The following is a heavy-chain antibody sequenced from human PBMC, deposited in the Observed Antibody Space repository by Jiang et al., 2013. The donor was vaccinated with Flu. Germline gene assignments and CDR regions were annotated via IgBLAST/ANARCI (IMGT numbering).Heavy chain of an antibody. V-gene: IGHV4-39*01. Sequence: RLLKPSETLSLTCTVSGDSISNPGNYWGWIRQPPGKAPEWIGSIYFSGTTFYNSSLKSRVIMSVDTSKSQVSLKLKSVTAADTAVYYCVRHIVRASIYFDHWGQGTRVTVSS. CDR2: IYFSGTT. CDR1: GDSISNPGNY. CDR3: VRHIVRASIYFDH. D-gene: IGHD3-10*01. J-gene: IGHJ4*02.